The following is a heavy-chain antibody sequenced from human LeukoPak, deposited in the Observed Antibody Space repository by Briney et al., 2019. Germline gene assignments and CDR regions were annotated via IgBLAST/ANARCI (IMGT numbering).Heavy chain of an antibody. CDR2: VNSDGTGT. D-gene: IGHD4-23*01. CDR1: GFSLSSYW. V-gene: IGHV3-74*01. CDR3: IRTLIVANSPYMDV. Sequence: RGSLRLSCAPSGFSLSSYWMHWGRHPPQGWLVWGSLVNSDGTGTTYVDSVEGPFSTSTDNATNTAYMQINSLRTEDTAIYYYIRTLIVANSPYMDVWGKGTPVTVSS. J-gene: IGHJ6*03.